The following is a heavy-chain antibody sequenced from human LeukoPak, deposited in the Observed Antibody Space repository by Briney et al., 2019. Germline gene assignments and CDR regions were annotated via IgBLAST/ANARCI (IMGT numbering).Heavy chain of an antibody. CDR1: GFTVSNNY. D-gene: IGHD2-15*01. Sequence: GGSLRLSCAASGFTVSNNYMNWVRQAPGKGLEWVSVIYSGGSTSYADSVKGRFTISRDNSRSTLYLQMNSLRAEDAAVYYCAKAPVTSCRGAFCYPFDYWGRGTLVTVSS. J-gene: IGHJ4*02. CDR3: AKAPVTSCRGAFCYPFDY. V-gene: IGHV3-66*01. CDR2: IYSGGST.